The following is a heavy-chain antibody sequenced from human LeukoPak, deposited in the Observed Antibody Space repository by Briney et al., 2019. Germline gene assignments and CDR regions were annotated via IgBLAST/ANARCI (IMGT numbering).Heavy chain of an antibody. CDR1: GFTFSSYE. V-gene: IGHV3-7*01. J-gene: IGHJ4*02. Sequence: GGSLRLSCAVSGFTFSSYEMNWVRQAPGKGLEWVANIKQDGSEKYYVDSVKGRFTISRDNAKNSLYLQMNSLRVEDTAVYYCARDSDVPFDYWGQGTLVTVSS. CDR2: IKQDGSEK. D-gene: IGHD3-16*01. CDR3: ARDSDVPFDY.